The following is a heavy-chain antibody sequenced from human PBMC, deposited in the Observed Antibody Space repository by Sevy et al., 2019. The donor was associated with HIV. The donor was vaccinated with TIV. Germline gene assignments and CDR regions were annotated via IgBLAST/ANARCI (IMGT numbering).Heavy chain of an antibody. J-gene: IGHJ4*02. D-gene: IGHD1-7*01. V-gene: IGHV3-21*01. CDR3: ARDALSGTSAY. CDR1: GFTCSAYV. Sequence: GGSLRLSCAASGFTCSAYVMNWVRQGPGKGLEWVSSISSSGRYIYYADSVQGRFTISRDNAEDSLYLQMNNLRAEDTAVYYCARDALSGTSAYWGQGTLVTVSS. CDR2: ISSSGRYI.